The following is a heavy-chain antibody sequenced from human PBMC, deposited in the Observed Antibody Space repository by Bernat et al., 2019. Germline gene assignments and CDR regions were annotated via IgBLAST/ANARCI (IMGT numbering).Heavy chain of an antibody. CDR2: ITTYNGNT. D-gene: IGHD1-1*01. CDR1: GYSFTSYG. J-gene: IGHJ6*02. CDR3: ARNWKDDTYSYYGMDV. Sequence: QVQLVQSGTEVKKPGASVKVSCKASGYSFTSYGISWVRQAPGQGLEWMGWITTYNGNTNYAQKVQGRVTTTTDTSTSTAYMEVRSLRSDDTAVYYCARNWKDDTYSYYGMDVWGQGTTVTVSS. V-gene: IGHV1-18*01.